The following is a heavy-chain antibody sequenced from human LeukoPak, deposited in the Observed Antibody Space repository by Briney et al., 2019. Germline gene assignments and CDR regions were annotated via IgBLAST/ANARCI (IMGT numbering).Heavy chain of an antibody. V-gene: IGHV1-18*01. Sequence: ASVKVSCKASGYTFTSYGISWVRQAPGQGLEWMGWISAYNGNTNYAQKLQGRVTMTTDTSTSTAYMGLRSLRSDDTAVYYCARDPSLHSGSYYSDYWGQGTLVTVSS. CDR1: GYTFTSYG. CDR3: ARDPSLHSGSYYSDY. J-gene: IGHJ4*02. CDR2: ISAYNGNT. D-gene: IGHD1-26*01.